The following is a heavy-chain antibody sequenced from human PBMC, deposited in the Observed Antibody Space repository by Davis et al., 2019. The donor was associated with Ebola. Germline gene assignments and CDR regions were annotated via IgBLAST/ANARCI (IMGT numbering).Heavy chain of an antibody. D-gene: IGHD3-3*01. Sequence: GSLRLSCAASGFTFSSYSMNWVRQAPGKGLEWVSYISSSSSTRYYADSVKGRFTISRDNAKNSLYLQMNSLRDEDTAVYYCAREPPYDFWSGHIDYWGQGTLVTVSS. CDR3: AREPPYDFWSGHIDY. CDR1: GFTFSSYS. V-gene: IGHV3-48*02. J-gene: IGHJ4*02. CDR2: ISSSSSTR.